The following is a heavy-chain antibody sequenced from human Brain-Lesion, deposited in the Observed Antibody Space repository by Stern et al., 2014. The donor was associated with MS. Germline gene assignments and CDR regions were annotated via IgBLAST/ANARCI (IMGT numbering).Heavy chain of an antibody. CDR1: GFTFSDHF. D-gene: IGHD2/OR15-2a*01. CDR3: ARDNKVYGIDV. Sequence: EVQLVESGGGLVQPGGSLRLSCAASGFTFSDHFIDWVRQAPGKGLEWVDRIRNKANSYSTEYAASVKGRFTFSRDDSKNSLFVQMNSLRIEDTAIYYCARDNKVYGIDVLGQGTSVTVSS. V-gene: IGHV3-72*01. CDR2: IRNKANSYST. J-gene: IGHJ6*02.